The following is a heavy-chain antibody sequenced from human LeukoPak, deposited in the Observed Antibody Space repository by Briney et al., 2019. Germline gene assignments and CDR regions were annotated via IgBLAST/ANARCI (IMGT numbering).Heavy chain of an antibody. V-gene: IGHV5-51*01. J-gene: IGHJ4*02. CDR3: TRLGDGDSFDY. CDR1: GYTFTTYW. CDR2: IYPGDSDT. Sequence: GESLKISCKGSGYTFTTYWIGWVRQMPGRGLEWVGIIYPGDSDTRYSPSFQGQVTISADMSISTAYLQWSSLKASDTAMYYCTRLGDGDSFDYWGQGTLVTVSS. D-gene: IGHD3-10*01.